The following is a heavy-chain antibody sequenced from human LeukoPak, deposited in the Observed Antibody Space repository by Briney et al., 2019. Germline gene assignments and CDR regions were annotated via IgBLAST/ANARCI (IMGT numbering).Heavy chain of an antibody. CDR3: ARNMVRGYEDAFDI. J-gene: IGHJ3*02. CDR2: IGTAGDI. D-gene: IGHD3-10*01. CDR1: GFTFSNYD. Sequence: GGSLRLSCAASGFTFSNYDMHWVRQATGKGLEWVSGIGTAGDIYYPGSVTGRFTISRDNAKNSLYLQMNSLRAEDTAVYYCARNMVRGYEDAFDIWGQGTMVTVSS. V-gene: IGHV3-13*01.